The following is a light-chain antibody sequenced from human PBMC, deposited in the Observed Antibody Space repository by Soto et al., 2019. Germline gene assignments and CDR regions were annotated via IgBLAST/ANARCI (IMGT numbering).Light chain of an antibody. Sequence: DIQMTQSPSSLSASVGDRVTVTCRTSQNISNYLNWYQQRPGKAPKLLIYAATSVQSGVPSRFSGSGSGTDFTLTISSLHPEDFATYYCQQTHSTPVTFGQGTRLDVK. J-gene: IGKJ5*01. CDR1: QNISNY. CDR2: AAT. CDR3: QQTHSTPVT. V-gene: IGKV1-39*01.